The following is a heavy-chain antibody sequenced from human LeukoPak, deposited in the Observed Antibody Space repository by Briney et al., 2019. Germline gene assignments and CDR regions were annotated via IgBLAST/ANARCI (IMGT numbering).Heavy chain of an antibody. Sequence: PSETLSLTCTVSGGSISSYYWSWIRQPPGKGLEWIGEINHSGSTNYNPSLKSRVTISVDTSKNQFSLKLSSVTAADTAVYYCARGRGYFDWLPLDYWGQGTLVTVSS. CDR3: ARGRGYFDWLPLDY. CDR1: GGSISSYY. CDR2: INHSGST. D-gene: IGHD3-9*01. V-gene: IGHV4-34*01. J-gene: IGHJ4*02.